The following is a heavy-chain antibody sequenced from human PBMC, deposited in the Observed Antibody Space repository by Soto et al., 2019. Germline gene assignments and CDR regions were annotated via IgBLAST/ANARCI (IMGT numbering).Heavy chain of an antibody. Sequence: SGKVSCKASGRTFSSYAISWVRQPPGQGLEWMGGTIPIFGTANYALKVQGRVTITADESTSTAYMALGSMRSEDTAVYYCATDLAYGDGSWGQGNLVTVSS. V-gene: IGHV1-69*01. CDR3: ATDLAYGDGS. J-gene: IGHJ5*02. CDR2: TIPIFGTA. CDR1: GRTFSSYA. D-gene: IGHD4-17*01.